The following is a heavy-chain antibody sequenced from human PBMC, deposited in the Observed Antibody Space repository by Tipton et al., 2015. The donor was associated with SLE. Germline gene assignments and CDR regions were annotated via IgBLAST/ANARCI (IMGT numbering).Heavy chain of an antibody. Sequence: TLSLTCAVSGGSISTNNYFWSWIRQPPGKGLEWIGSIYYSGSTYYNPSLKSRVTISLDTSKNQFSLKLSSVTAADTATYYCARGERLGCDYWGQGALVTVSS. CDR3: ARGERLGCDY. J-gene: IGHJ4*02. CDR2: IYYSGST. V-gene: IGHV4-39*07. CDR1: GGSISTNNYF. D-gene: IGHD2-2*03.